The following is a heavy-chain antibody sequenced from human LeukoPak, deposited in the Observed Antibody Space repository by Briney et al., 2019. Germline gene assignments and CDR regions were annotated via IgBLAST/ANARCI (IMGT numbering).Heavy chain of an antibody. J-gene: IGHJ5*02. CDR3: ARDYNSSLWGTS. CDR1: GDSISSSSSY. V-gene: IGHV4-39*07. D-gene: IGHD6-6*01. CDR2: IYHSGST. Sequence: SETLSLTCTVSGDSISSSSSYWGWIRQPPGKGLEWIGSIYHSGSTYYNPSLKSRVTISVDTSKNQFSLKLSSVTAADTAVYYCARDYNSSLWGTSWGQGTLVTVSS.